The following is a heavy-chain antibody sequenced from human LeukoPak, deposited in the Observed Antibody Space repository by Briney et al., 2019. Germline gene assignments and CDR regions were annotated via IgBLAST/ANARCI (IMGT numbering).Heavy chain of an antibody. Sequence: ASVKVSCKASGYTFTSYGISWVRQAPGQGLEWMGIINPSGGSTSYAQKFQGRVTMTRDTSTSTVYMELSSLRFEDTAVYYCARVSLVVRAFDIWGQGTMVTVSS. CDR3: ARVSLVVRAFDI. J-gene: IGHJ3*02. CDR2: INPSGGST. CDR1: GYTFTSYG. V-gene: IGHV1-46*01. D-gene: IGHD2-15*01.